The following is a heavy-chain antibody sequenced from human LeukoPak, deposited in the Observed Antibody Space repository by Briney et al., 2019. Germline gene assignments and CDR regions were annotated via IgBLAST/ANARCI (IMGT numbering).Heavy chain of an antibody. V-gene: IGHV1-69*04. CDR1: GGTFSSYA. Sequence: ASVKVSCKASGGTFSSYAISWVRQAPGQGLEWMGRIIPILGIANYAQKFQGRVTITADKSTSTAYMELSSLRSEGTAVYYCARGSQDIVVVPAAMDEDALDIWGQGTMVTVSS. D-gene: IGHD2-2*01. CDR2: IIPILGIA. J-gene: IGHJ3*02. CDR3: ARGSQDIVVVPAAMDEDALDI.